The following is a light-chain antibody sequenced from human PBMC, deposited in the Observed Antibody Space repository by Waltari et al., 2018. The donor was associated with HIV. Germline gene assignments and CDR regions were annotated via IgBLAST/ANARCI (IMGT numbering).Light chain of an antibody. CDR1: NIGSKR. J-gene: IGLJ2*01. V-gene: IGLV3-21*02. CDR3: QVWDSTSDQQV. CDR2: DDS. Sequence: SYALTQPPSVSVAPGQTASIACGGNNIGSKRVHWYRQKTGQAPVLVVYDDSDRPAWITERLTGSNSGNTATLTISRVEAGDEADYYCQVWDSTSDQQVFGGGTRLTVL.